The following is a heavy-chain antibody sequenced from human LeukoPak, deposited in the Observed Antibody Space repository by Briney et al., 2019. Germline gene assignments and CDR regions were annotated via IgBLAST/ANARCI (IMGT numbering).Heavy chain of an antibody. CDR2: IIPIFGTA. Sequence: SVKVSCKASGYTFTSYDINWVRQAPGQGLEWMGGIIPIFGTANYAQKFQGRVTITADESTSTAYMELSSLRSEDTAVYYCARDPGAEYYDFWSGPPGGAFDIWGQGTMVTVSS. V-gene: IGHV1-69*13. CDR3: ARDPGAEYYDFWSGPPGGAFDI. J-gene: IGHJ3*02. CDR1: GYTFTSYD. D-gene: IGHD3-3*01.